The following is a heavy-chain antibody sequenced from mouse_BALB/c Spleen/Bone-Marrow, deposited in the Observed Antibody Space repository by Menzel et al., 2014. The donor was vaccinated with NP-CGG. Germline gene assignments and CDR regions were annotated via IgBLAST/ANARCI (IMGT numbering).Heavy chain of an antibody. Sequence: EVHLVESGPSLVKPSQTLSLTCSVTGDSITSGYWNWIRKFPGNKLEYMGYISYSGSTYYNPSLKSRISITRDTSKNLYYLQLNSVTTKDTATCYCARSGSSGYHYYAMDYWGQGTSVTVSS. CDR1: GDSITSGY. J-gene: IGHJ4*01. CDR3: ARSGSSGYHYYAMDY. D-gene: IGHD3-1*01. CDR2: ISYSGST. V-gene: IGHV3-8*02.